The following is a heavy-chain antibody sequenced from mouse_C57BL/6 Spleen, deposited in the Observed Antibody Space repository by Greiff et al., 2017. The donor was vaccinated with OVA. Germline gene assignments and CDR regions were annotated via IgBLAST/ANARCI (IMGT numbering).Heavy chain of an antibody. CDR3: ARGDYGSSSFAY. J-gene: IGHJ3*01. V-gene: IGHV3-6*01. Sequence: EVKLQESGPGLVKPSQSLSLTCSVTGYSITSGYYWNWIRQFPGNKLEWMGYISYDGSNNYNPSLKNRIPITRDTSKNQFFLKLNSVTTEDTATYYCARGDYGSSSFAYWGQGTLVTVSA. D-gene: IGHD1-1*01. CDR2: ISYDGSN. CDR1: GYSITSGYY.